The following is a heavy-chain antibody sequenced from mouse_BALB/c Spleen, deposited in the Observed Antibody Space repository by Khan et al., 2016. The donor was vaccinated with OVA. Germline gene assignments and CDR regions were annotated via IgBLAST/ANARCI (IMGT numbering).Heavy chain of an antibody. V-gene: IGHV8-12*01. Sequence: QVTLKECGPGILQPSQTLSLTCSLSGFSLSTSALGVSWIRQPSGKGLEWLAHIYWDDDKRYNPSLKSRLTISKDTSRNQVFLKITSVDTADTATYYCARRLYYNGSVYFDYWGQGTTLTVSS. CDR3: ARRLYYNGSVYFDY. D-gene: IGHD1-1*01. J-gene: IGHJ2*01. CDR1: GFSLSTSALG. CDR2: IYWDDDK.